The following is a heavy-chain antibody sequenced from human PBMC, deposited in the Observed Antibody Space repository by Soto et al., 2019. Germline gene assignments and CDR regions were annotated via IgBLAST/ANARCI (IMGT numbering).Heavy chain of an antibody. J-gene: IGHJ6*03. CDR1: GGSISSYY. Sequence: SETLSLTCTVSGGSISSYYWSWIRQPPGKGLEWIGYIYYSGSTNYNPSLKSRVTISVDTSKNQFSLKLSSVTAADTAVYYCARAEYSSSSPPFYYYYYYMDVWGKGTTVTVSS. CDR2: IYYSGST. D-gene: IGHD6-6*01. CDR3: ARAEYSSSSPPFYYYYYYMDV. V-gene: IGHV4-59*01.